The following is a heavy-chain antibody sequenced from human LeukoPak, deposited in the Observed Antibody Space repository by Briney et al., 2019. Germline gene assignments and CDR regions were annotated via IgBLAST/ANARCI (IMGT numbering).Heavy chain of an antibody. D-gene: IGHD7-27*01. V-gene: IGHV4-34*01. CDR3: ARGRRVSNWGMYYFDY. CDR2: INHSGST. J-gene: IGHJ4*02. Sequence: ASETLSLTCAVYGGSFSGYYWSWIRQPPGKELEWIGEINHSGSTNYNPSLKSRVTISVDTSKNQFSLKLSSVTAADTAVYYCARGRRVSNWGMYYFDYWGQGTLVTVSS. CDR1: GGSFSGYY.